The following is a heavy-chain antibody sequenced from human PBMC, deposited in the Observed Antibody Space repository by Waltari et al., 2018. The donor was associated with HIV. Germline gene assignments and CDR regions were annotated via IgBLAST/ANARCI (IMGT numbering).Heavy chain of an antibody. CDR3: ARHMGVMLSHYAMDV. D-gene: IGHD3-16*01. CDR2: IYYSGSP. J-gene: IGHJ6*02. CDR1: GGSISSSSYY. V-gene: IGHV4-39*01. Sequence: QLQLQESGPGLVKPSETLSLTCTVSGGSISSSSYYWGWIRQPPGKGLEWIGSIYYSGSPYYTPSLKSRVTLSVATSKNQFSLKLSSVTAADTAVYYCARHMGVMLSHYAMDVWGQGTTVTVSS.